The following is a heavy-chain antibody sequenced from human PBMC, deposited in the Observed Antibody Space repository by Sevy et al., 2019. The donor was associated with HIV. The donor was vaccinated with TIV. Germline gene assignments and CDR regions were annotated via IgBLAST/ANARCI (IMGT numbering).Heavy chain of an antibody. CDR1: GDSVTSGYY. Sequence: SETLSLTCVISGDSVTSGYYWGWIRQPPGKGLEWIGSMYHSGSTYYNPSLKSRVTISVDTSKNQFSLKLTSVTAADTAVYYGAGGGGGATEVGFDYWGQGTLVTVSS. CDR2: MYHSGST. D-gene: IGHD1-26*01. CDR3: AGGGGGATEVGFDY. V-gene: IGHV4-38-2*01. J-gene: IGHJ4*02.